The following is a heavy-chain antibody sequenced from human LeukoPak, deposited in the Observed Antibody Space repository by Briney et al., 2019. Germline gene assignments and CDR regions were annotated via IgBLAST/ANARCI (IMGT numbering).Heavy chain of an antibody. CDR3: ARLGDDYRFGKAYYYYYMDA. CDR1: GYTFTSYY. J-gene: IGHJ6*03. Sequence: ASVKVSCKASGYTFTSYYMHWVRQAPGQGLEWMGIINPSGGSTSYAQKFQGRVTMTRDTSTSTVYMELSSLRSEDTAVYYCARLGDDYRFGKAYYYYYMDAWGKGTTVTVSS. V-gene: IGHV1-46*01. D-gene: IGHD3-10*01. CDR2: INPSGGST.